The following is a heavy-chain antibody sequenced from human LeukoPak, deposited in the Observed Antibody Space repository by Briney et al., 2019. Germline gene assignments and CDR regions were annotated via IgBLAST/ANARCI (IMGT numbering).Heavy chain of an antibody. J-gene: IGHJ5*02. Sequence: SETLSLTCTVSGGSISSYYWSWIRQPPGKGLEWIGYIYYSGSTNYNPSLKSRVTISVDTSKNQFSLKLSSVTAADTAVYYCARPRGSGSYRANWFDPWGQGTLVTVSS. D-gene: IGHD3-10*01. CDR1: GGSISSYY. CDR3: ARPRGSGSYRANWFDP. V-gene: IGHV4-59*01. CDR2: IYYSGST.